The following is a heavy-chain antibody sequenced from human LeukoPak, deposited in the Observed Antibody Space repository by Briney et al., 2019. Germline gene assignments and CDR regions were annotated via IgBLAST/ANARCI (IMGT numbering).Heavy chain of an antibody. D-gene: IGHD5-18*01. CDR3: ARSLYRYGADASDI. Sequence: KTSETLSLTCAVYGGSFSGYYWSWIRQPPGKGLEWIGEINHSGSTNYNPSLKSRVTISVASSKNQFSLKLSSVTAADTAVYYCARSLYRYGADASDIWGQGTMVTVSS. V-gene: IGHV4-34*01. CDR1: GGSFSGYY. CDR2: INHSGST. J-gene: IGHJ3*02.